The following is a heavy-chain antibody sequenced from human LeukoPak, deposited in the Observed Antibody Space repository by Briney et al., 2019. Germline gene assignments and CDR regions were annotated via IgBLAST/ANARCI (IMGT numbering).Heavy chain of an antibody. D-gene: IGHD6-13*01. V-gene: IGHV1-8*02. CDR1: GYTFTGYY. CDR2: MNPNSGST. Sequence: ASVKVSCKASGYTFTGYYMHWVRQAPGQGLEWMGWMNPNSGSTGYAQKFQGRVTMTRNTSISTAYMELSSLRSEDTAVYYCARGYSSSWPTAFDIWGQGTMVTVSS. J-gene: IGHJ3*02. CDR3: ARGYSSSWPTAFDI.